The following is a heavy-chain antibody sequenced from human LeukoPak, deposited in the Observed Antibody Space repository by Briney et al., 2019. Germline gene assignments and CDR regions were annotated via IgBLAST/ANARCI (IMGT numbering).Heavy chain of an antibody. D-gene: IGHD2-8*01. CDR2: ISGSGGST. CDR1: GFTFSSYA. CDR3: AKEASYCTNGVCYSRIFDT. V-gene: IGHV3-23*01. Sequence: GGSLGLSCAASGFTFSSYAMSWVRQAPGKGLEWVSAISGSGGSTFYADSVKGRFTMSRDNSKNTLYLQMNSLRAEDTAVYYCAKEASYCTNGVCYSRIFDTWGQGTLVTLSS. J-gene: IGHJ5*02.